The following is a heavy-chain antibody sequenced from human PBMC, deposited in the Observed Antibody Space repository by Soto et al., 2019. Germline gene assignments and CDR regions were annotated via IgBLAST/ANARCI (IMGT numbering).Heavy chain of an antibody. V-gene: IGHV1-2*02. CDR3: ASSKDYYDSSGYYYGAFDI. Sequence: GASVKVSCKASGYTFTGYYMHWVRQAPGQGLEWMGWINPNSGGTNYAQKFQGRVTMTRDTSISTAYMELSRLRSDDTAVYYCASSKDYYDSSGYYYGAFDIWGQGTMVTVSS. CDR1: GYTFTGYY. D-gene: IGHD3-22*01. CDR2: INPNSGGT. J-gene: IGHJ3*02.